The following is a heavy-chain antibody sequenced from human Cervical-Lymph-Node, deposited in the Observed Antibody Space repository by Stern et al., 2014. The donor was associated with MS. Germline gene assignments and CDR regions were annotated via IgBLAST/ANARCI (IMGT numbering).Heavy chain of an antibody. CDR2: IKQDVSEK. D-gene: IGHD6-13*01. V-gene: IGHV3-7*01. CDR1: GFTFNNYW. J-gene: IGHJ4*02. CDR3: ARDDTSSSWYNY. Sequence: EVQLVESGGGLVQPGGSLRLSCAASGFTFNNYWMTWVRQAPGKGLEWVANIKQDVSEKFYVNSVKGRFTISRDNAKNSLYLQMNALKAEDTAVYYCARDDTSSSWYNYWGQGTLVTVSS.